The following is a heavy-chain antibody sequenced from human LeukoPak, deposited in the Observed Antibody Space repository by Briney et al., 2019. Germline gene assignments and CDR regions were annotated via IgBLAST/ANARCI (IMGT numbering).Heavy chain of an antibody. J-gene: IGHJ4*02. D-gene: IGHD3-10*01. CDR3: ARDSIGPDY. CDR2: IWYDGSNK. CDR1: GFTFSSYG. V-gene: IGHV3-33*01. Sequence: PGGTLRLSCAASGFTFSSYGMRWVRQAPGKGLEWVAVIWYDGSNKYYADSVKGRFTISRDNSKNTLYLQMNSLRAEDTAVYYCARDSIGPDYWGQGTLVTVSS.